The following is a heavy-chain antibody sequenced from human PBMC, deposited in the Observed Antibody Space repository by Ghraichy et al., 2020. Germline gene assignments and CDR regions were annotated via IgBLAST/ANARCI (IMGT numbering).Heavy chain of an antibody. J-gene: IGHJ4*02. CDR3: ARENTDSSSWEFDY. Sequence: GGSLRLSCVVSGFTLSSYSMNWVRQAPGKGLEWVSHISSTSSSIYYADSVKGRFTISRDTAKNSLYLQMNSLRDEDTAVYYCARENTDSSSWEFDYWGQGTLVTVSS. D-gene: IGHD6-13*01. V-gene: IGHV3-48*02. CDR2: ISSTSSSI. CDR1: GFTLSSYS.